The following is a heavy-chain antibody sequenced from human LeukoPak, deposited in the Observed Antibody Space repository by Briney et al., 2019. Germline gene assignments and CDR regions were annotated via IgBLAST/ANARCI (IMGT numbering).Heavy chain of an antibody. CDR2: ISSSSSTI. Sequence: GGSLRLSCAASGFTFSSYSMNWVRQAPGKGLEWVSYISSSSSTIYYADSVKGRFTISRDNAKNSLYLQMNSLRAEDTAVYYCARDSLWFGELLPPDAFDIWGQGTMVTVSS. D-gene: IGHD3-10*01. J-gene: IGHJ3*02. V-gene: IGHV3-48*04. CDR3: ARDSLWFGELLPPDAFDI. CDR1: GFTFSSYS.